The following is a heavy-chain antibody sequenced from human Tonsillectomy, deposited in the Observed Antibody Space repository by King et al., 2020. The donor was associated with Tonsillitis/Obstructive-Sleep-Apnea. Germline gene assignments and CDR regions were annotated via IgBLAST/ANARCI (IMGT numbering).Heavy chain of an antibody. CDR3: AKDHAGELLVYYYYNLDV. J-gene: IGHJ6*02. CDR1: GFTFSSCA. CDR2: IGGSRGGT. D-gene: IGHD1-26*01. Sequence: VQLVESGGGLVQPGGSLRLSCAASGFTFSSCAMTWVRQAPGKVLEWVSSIGGSRGGTYYADSVKGRFTISRDDSKNTLHLQMDSLRVEDTAVYYCAKDHAGELLVYYYYNLDVWGHGTTVTVSS. V-gene: IGHV3-23*04.